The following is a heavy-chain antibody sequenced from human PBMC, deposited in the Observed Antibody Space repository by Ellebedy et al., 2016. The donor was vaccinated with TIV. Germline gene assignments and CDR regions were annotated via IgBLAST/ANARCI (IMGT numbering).Heavy chain of an antibody. V-gene: IGHV3-15*01. CDR3: TTGTPLGY. J-gene: IGHJ4*02. CDR2: IKSKTDGGTT. Sequence: GESLKISXAASGFTFSSYWMHWVRQAPGKGLEWVGRIKSKTDGGTTDYAAPVKGRFTTSRDDSKNTLYLQMNSLKTEDTAVYYCTTGTPLGYWGQGTLVTVSS. D-gene: IGHD3-16*01. CDR1: GFTFSSYW.